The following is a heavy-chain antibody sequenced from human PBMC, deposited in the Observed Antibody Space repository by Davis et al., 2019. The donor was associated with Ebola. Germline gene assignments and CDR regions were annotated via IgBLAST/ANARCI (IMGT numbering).Heavy chain of an antibody. Sequence: PGGSLRLSCAASGFTFSSYSMNWVRQAPGKGLEWVSSISSSSSYIYYADSVKGRFTISRDNAKNSLYLQMNSLRDEDTAVYYCARDGGGSWELLPEYYFDYWGQGTLVTVSS. CDR3: ARDGGGSWELLPEYYFDY. D-gene: IGHD1-26*01. V-gene: IGHV3-21*01. J-gene: IGHJ4*02. CDR1: GFTFSSYS. CDR2: ISSSSSYI.